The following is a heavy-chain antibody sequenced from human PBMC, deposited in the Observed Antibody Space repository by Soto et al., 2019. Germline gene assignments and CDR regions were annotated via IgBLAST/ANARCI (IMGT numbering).Heavy chain of an antibody. Sequence: QVQLVQSGAEVKKPGSSVKVSCKASGGTFSSYAISWVRQAPGQGLEWMGGIIPFFGTANYAQKSQRRVKITADESTSTAHKELSSLRTEDTAVYYCARPEQTTTVTTNYYYYGMDVWGQGTTVTVSS. CDR2: IIPFFGTA. J-gene: IGHJ6*01. CDR3: ARPEQTTTVTTNYYYYGMDV. D-gene: IGHD4-17*01. V-gene: IGHV1-69*01. CDR1: GGTFSSYA.